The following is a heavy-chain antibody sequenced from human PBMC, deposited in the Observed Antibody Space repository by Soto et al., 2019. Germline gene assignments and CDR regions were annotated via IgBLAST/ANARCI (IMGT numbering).Heavy chain of an antibody. J-gene: IGHJ4*02. D-gene: IGHD3-16*01. Sequence: QVQLVESGGGVVQPGRSLRLSCAASGFTFSSYGMHWVRQAPGKGLEWVAVIWYDGSNKYYADSVKGRFTISRDNSKNTLYLQMNSLRAEDTAVYYGARDESWGKSYFDYWGQGTLVTVSS. CDR1: GFTFSSYG. CDR2: IWYDGSNK. CDR3: ARDESWGKSYFDY. V-gene: IGHV3-33*01.